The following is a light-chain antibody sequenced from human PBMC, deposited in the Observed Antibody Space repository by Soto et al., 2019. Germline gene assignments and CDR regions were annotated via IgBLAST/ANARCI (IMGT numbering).Light chain of an antibody. J-gene: IGKJ1*01. CDR1: QSIRFY. V-gene: IGKV1-39*01. CDR3: QQSYSMPGT. Sequence: IQLTQSPSVMFGGGGNITNITSRASQSIRFYLNWYQQKPGKAPKLLIYTASNVQSGVPSRISGSGSGTDFTLTISSLQPEDFATYYCQQSYSMPGTFAQGTKVDIK. CDR2: TAS.